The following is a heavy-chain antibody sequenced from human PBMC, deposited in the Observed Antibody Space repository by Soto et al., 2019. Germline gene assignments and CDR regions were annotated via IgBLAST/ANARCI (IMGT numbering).Heavy chain of an antibody. V-gene: IGHV3-48*02. Sequence: VQLVESGGGLVQPGGSLRLSCAASGFTFSSYSMNWVRQAPGKGLEWVSYISSSSSTIYYADSVKGRFTISRDNAKNSLYLQMNSLRDEDTAVYYCARETSVYGRGYFDYWGQGTLVTVSS. CDR1: GFTFSSYS. J-gene: IGHJ4*02. D-gene: IGHD3-10*02. CDR2: ISSSSSTI. CDR3: ARETSVYGRGYFDY.